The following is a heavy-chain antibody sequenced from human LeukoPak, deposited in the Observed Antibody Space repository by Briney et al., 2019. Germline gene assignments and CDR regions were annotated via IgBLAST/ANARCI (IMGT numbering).Heavy chain of an antibody. CDR1: GGTISSYY. CDR3: ARASDSSSWYGYYSDY. Sequence: PSATLSLTCNASGGTISSYYWSWIRQPPGQGLEWMGYIYYSGCNNYNPSLKSRVTISVDTSKNQFSLKLSSVTAADTAVYYCARASDSSSWYGYYSDYWGQGTLVTVSS. CDR2: IYYSGCN. V-gene: IGHV4-59*01. J-gene: IGHJ4*02. D-gene: IGHD6-13*01.